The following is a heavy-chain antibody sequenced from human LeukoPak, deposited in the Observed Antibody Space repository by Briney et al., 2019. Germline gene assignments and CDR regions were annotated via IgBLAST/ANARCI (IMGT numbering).Heavy chain of an antibody. CDR3: ARFRSGSYEGNWFDP. V-gene: IGHV1-18*01. J-gene: IGHJ5*02. CDR2: ISAYNGNT. D-gene: IGHD1-26*01. Sequence: ASVKVSCKASGYTFTSYGISWVRQAPGQGLEWMGWISAYNGNTNYAQKLQGRVTMTTDTSTSTAYMELRSLRSDDTAVYYCARFRSGSYEGNWFDPWGQGTLVTVSS. CDR1: GYTFTSYG.